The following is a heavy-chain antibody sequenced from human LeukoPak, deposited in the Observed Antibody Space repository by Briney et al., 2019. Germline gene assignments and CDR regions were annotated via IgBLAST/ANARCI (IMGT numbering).Heavy chain of an antibody. V-gene: IGHV3-53*01. Sequence: GGSLRLSCAASGFTVSSNYMSWVRQAPGKGLEWVSVIYSGGSTYYADSVKGRFTISRDNSKNTLYLQMNSLRAEDTAVYYCARAYSSSWYRGGYYLDYWGQGTLVTVSS. CDR2: IYSGGST. CDR1: GFTVSSNY. D-gene: IGHD6-13*01. CDR3: ARAYSSSWYRGGYYLDY. J-gene: IGHJ4*02.